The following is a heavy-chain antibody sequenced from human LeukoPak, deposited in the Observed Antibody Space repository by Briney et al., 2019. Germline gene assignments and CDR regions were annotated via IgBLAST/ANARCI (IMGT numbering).Heavy chain of an antibody. D-gene: IGHD2-2*01. J-gene: IGHJ6*03. CDR3: ARGQLLQQFDYYYYMDV. CDR1: GFTFSSYA. CDR2: ISSNGGST. Sequence: PGGSLRLSCAASGFTFSSYAVHWVRQAPGKGLEYVSAISSNGGSTYYANSVKGRFTISRDNSKNTLYLQMGSLRAEDMAVYYCARGQLLQQFDYYYYMDVWGKGTTVTVSS. V-gene: IGHV3-64*01.